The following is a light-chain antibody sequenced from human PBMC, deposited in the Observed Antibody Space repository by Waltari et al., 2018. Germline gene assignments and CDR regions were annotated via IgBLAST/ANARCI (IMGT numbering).Light chain of an antibody. CDR3: QHYNNWIT. Sequence: EIVMTQSPATLSVSPGERATLSCRASQSVASNLAWYRQKPGQTPRLLIYGASTRANGVPARFSGSGSGTEFTLTISSLQSEDFAVYYCQHYNNWITFGQGTRLEIK. CDR1: QSVASN. J-gene: IGKJ5*01. CDR2: GAS. V-gene: IGKV3-15*01.